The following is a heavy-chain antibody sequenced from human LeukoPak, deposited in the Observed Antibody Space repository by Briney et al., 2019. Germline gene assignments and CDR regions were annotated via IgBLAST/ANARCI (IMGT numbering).Heavy chain of an antibody. D-gene: IGHD6-19*01. CDR3: ARVQWQSRGQGDYYYYYGMDV. J-gene: IGHJ6*02. CDR2: IIPIFGTA. CDR1: GGTFSSYA. Sequence: SVKVSCKASGGTFSSYAISWVRQAPGQGLEWMGGIIPIFGTANYAQKFQGRVTMTRDTSTSTVYMELSSLRSEDTAVYYCARVQWQSRGQGDYYYYYGMDVWGQGTTVTVSS. V-gene: IGHV1-69*05.